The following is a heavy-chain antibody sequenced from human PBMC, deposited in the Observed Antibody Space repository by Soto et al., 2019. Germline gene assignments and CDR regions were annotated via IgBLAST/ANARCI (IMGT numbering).Heavy chain of an antibody. D-gene: IGHD3-3*01. CDR1: GASISNSY. CDR3: ARHGWSLNWFDP. CDR2: IYYSGTT. J-gene: IGHJ5*02. Sequence: SETLSLTCAVSGASISNSYWSWIRQPPGKRLEWIGHIYYSGTTNYNPSLESRVTISVDTSKNQFSLKLSSVTAADTAMYYCARHGWSLNWFDPWGQGILVTVSS. V-gene: IGHV4-59*08.